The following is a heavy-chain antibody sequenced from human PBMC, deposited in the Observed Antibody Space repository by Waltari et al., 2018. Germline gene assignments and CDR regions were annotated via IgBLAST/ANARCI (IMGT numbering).Heavy chain of an antibody. CDR3: ARNRVDYSNSGALDY. Sequence: QVQLQQWGAGLLKPSETLSLTCAVYGGSFSGYYWSWIRQPPGKGLEWMGEINHSGSNNYNPTRKSRVTISVDTSKNQFSRKLSSVTAADTAVYYCARNRVDYSNSGALDYWGQGTLVTVSS. D-gene: IGHD4-4*01. CDR1: GGSFSGYY. CDR2: INHSGSN. V-gene: IGHV4-34*01. J-gene: IGHJ4*02.